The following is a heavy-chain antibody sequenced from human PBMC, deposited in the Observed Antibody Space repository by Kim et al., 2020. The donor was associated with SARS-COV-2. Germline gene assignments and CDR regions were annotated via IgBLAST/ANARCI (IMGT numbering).Heavy chain of an antibody. J-gene: IGHJ4*01. D-gene: IGHD6-19*01. CDR3: ARDGGSGWSPSYYFDN. Sequence: GGSLRLSCATSGFTLRVHGIHWVRQAPGRGLEWVAASPYEGRNEKYADSVKGRFTISRDTSKNRLYLQMSSLRVEDTAVYYCARDGGSGWSPSYYFDNWG. V-gene: IGHV3-33*05. CDR1: GFTLRVHG. CDR2: SPYEGRNE.